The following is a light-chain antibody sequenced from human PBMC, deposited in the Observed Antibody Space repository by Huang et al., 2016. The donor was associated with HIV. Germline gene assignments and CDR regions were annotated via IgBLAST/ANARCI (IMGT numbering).Light chain of an antibody. CDR1: QSVSSSH. J-gene: IGKJ1*01. V-gene: IGKV3-20*01. Sequence: EIVLTQSPGTLSLSPGERATPSCRASQSVSSSHLAWYQQKAGQSPSILIYGASSRASGHPNRFSGSGSGTDFNLTISRLDPEDFAVYYCQQYGTSTSTFGQGTRVEVK. CDR3: QQYGTSTST. CDR2: GAS.